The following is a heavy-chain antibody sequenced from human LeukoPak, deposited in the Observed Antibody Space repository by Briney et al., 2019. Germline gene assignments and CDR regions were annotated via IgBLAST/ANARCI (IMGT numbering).Heavy chain of an antibody. J-gene: IGHJ6*02. CDR1: GFIFSSYG. D-gene: IGHD3-16*01. CDR3: ARGGGLDV. CDR2: INHNGNVN. Sequence: AGGSLRLSCVGSGFIFSSYGMNWVRQAPGKGLEWVASINHNGNVNYYVDSVKGRFTISRDNAKNSLYLQMSNLRAEDTAVYFCARGGGLDVWGQGATVTVSS. V-gene: IGHV3-7*03.